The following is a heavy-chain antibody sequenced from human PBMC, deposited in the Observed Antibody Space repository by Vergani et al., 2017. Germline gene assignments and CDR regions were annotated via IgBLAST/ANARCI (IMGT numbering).Heavy chain of an antibody. CDR1: GFISSSYW. V-gene: IGHV3-7*01. Sequence: EGQLVESGGDWVQRGGSLRLSCAASGFISSSYWMSWVRQAPGKGLEWVANVNQDGSEKYYVDSVRGRFTIYRDNAKNSIYLQMNSLRAEDTAVYFCVRVPLIRRGSGNYGINSYHGMDVWGQGTTVIVSS. D-gene: IGHD3-10*01. CDR3: VRVPLIRRGSGNYGINSYHGMDV. CDR2: VNQDGSEK. J-gene: IGHJ6*02.